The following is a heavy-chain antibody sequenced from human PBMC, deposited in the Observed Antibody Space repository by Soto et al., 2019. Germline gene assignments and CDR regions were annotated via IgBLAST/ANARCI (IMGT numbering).Heavy chain of an antibody. CDR1: GFTFSSYS. Sequence: VGSLRLSCAASGFTFSSYSMNWVRQAPGKGLEWVSYISSSSSTIYYADSVKGRFTISRDNAKNSLYLQMNSLRDEDTAVYYCAREYDYVWGSYRAKYYYYGMDVWGQGTTVTVSS. J-gene: IGHJ6*02. D-gene: IGHD3-16*02. V-gene: IGHV3-48*02. CDR3: AREYDYVWGSYRAKYYYYGMDV. CDR2: ISSSSSTI.